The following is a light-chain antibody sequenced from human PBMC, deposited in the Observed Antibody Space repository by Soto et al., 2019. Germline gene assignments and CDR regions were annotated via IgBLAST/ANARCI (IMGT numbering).Light chain of an antibody. CDR2: GAS. CDR3: QQYGGSPS. CDR1: QRVSSSY. V-gene: IGKV3-20*01. J-gene: IGKJ2*01. Sequence: EIVLTQFPGTLSLSPGERATLSCRASQRVSSSYLAWYQQKSGQAPRLLIYGASSRATGIPDRFSGSGSETDFTLTISRLEPEDFAVYYCQQYGGSPSFGQGTKLEIK.